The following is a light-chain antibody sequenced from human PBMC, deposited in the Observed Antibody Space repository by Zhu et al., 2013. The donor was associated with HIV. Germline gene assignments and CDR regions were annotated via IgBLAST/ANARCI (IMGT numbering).Light chain of an antibody. CDR1: SGHSSYA. J-gene: IGLJ3*02. Sequence: QPVLTQSPSASASLGASVKLTCTLSSGHSSYAIAWHQQQPEKGPRYLMKLNSDGSHSKGDGIPDRFSGSSSGAERYLTISSLQSEDEADYYCQTWGTNIGVFGGGTKLTVL. CDR2: LNSDGSH. CDR3: QTWGTNIGV. V-gene: IGLV4-69*01.